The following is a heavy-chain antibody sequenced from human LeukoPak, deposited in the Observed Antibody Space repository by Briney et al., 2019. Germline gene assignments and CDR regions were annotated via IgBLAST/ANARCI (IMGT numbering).Heavy chain of an antibody. V-gene: IGHV3-74*03. CDR2: INSDGSST. D-gene: IGHD3-22*01. CDR3: ARDVDYHVTSECFDY. CDR1: GFTFSSYW. Sequence: GGSLRLSCAASGFTFSSYWMHWARQAPGKGLVWVSRINSDGSSTTYADSVKGRFTIARDNAKNTLYLQMNSLRPEDTAVYYCARDVDYHVTSECFDYWGQGTLATVSS. J-gene: IGHJ4*02.